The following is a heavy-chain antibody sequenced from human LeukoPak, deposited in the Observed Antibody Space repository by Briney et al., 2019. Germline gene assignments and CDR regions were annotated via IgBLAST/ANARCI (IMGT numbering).Heavy chain of an antibody. Sequence: PSETLSLXCAVYGGSCSGYYWSWIRRPPGKGLEWIGEINHSGSTNYNPSLKSRVTISVDTSKNQFSLKLSSVTAADTAVYYCARAVVVPAATYYYYYMDVWGKGTTVTVSS. CDR2: INHSGST. J-gene: IGHJ6*03. V-gene: IGHV4-34*01. D-gene: IGHD2-2*01. CDR3: ARAVVVPAATYYYYYMDV. CDR1: GGSCSGYY.